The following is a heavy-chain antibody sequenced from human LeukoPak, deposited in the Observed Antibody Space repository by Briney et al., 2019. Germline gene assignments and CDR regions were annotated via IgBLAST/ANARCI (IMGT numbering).Heavy chain of an antibody. J-gene: IGHJ6*02. CDR2: ISGSGGST. V-gene: IGHV3-23*01. CDR1: GFTFSSYA. D-gene: IGHD3-22*01. CDR3: AKVPYYYDSSGYYSYYYGMDV. Sequence: QPGGSLRLSCAASGFTFSSYAMSWVRQAPGKGLEWVSAISGSGGSTYYADSVKGRFTIFRDNSKNTLYLQMNSLRAEDTAVYYCAKVPYYYDSSGYYSYYYGMDVWGQGTTVTVSS.